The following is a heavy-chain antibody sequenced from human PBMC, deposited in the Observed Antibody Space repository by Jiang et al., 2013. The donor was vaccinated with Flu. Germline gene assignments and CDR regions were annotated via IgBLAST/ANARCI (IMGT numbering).Heavy chain of an antibody. D-gene: IGHD4/OR15-4a*01. V-gene: IGHV3-11*01. J-gene: IGHJ4*02. CDR2: INSDGTLL. CDR3: VTSGAKPGHY. CDR1: GFTFSDYN. Sequence: VQLVESGGGLVKPGRSLRLSCAASGFTFSDYNINWIRQAPGKGLEWLSLINSDGTLLHYGDSVKGRFTTSRDNAKNSLYLQMNSLRAEDTAMYYCVTSGAKPGHYWGQGTLVTVSS.